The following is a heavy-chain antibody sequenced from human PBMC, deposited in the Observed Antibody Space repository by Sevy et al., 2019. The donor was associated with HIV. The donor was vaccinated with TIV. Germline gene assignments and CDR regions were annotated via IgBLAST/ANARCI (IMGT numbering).Heavy chain of an antibody. D-gene: IGHD3-22*01. CDR3: ASRSQTYYYDSSGYYPNYYYYMDV. J-gene: IGHJ6*03. CDR1: GGTFSSYA. Sequence: ASVKVSCKASGGTFSSYAISWVRQAPGQGLEWMGGIIPIFGTANYAQKFQGRVTITADKSTSTAYMELSSLRSEDTAMYYCASRSQTYYYDSSGYYPNYYYYMDVWGKGTTVTVSS. CDR2: IIPIFGTA. V-gene: IGHV1-69*06.